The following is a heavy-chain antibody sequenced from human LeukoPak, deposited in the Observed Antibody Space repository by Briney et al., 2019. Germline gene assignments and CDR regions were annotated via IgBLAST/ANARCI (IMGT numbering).Heavy chain of an antibody. CDR3: ARAHSNNGHVDY. Sequence: PSETLSLTCTVSGGSISGYYWSWIRQPPGKGLEWIGYIYYSGNSDYNPSLKSRVSISVDTSKNQLSLKLSSVTAADTAVYYCARAHSNNGHVDYWGQGTLVTVSS. D-gene: IGHD1-1*01. V-gene: IGHV4-59*01. CDR1: GGSISGYY. CDR2: IYYSGNS. J-gene: IGHJ4*02.